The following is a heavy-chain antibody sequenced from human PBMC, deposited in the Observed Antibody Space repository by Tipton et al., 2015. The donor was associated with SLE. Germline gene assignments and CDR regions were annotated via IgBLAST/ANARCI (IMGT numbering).Heavy chain of an antibody. D-gene: IGHD4-23*01. V-gene: IGHV4-59*08. CDR2: IYYSGST. J-gene: IGHJ4*02. CDR1: GGSISSHY. CDR3: ARVLDMVVTPFDY. Sequence: TLSLTCTVSGGSISSHYWSWIRQPPGKGLEWIGYIYYSGSTNYNPSLKSRVTISVDTSKNQFSLKLSSVTAADTAVYYCARVLDMVVTPFDYWGQGTLVTVSS.